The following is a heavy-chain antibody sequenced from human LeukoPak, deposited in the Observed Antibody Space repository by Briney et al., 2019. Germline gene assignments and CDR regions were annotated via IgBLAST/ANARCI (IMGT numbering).Heavy chain of an antibody. Sequence: ASVKVSCKASGHTFTSYDINWVRQATGQGLEWLGWMNPDTGNTGSAQKFQGRVTMTRNTSISTAYMELSSLRSDDTAVYYCARSPNRYYDIWTGYYNIWFDPWGQGTLVTVSS. CDR1: GHTFTSYD. CDR2: MNPDTGNT. J-gene: IGHJ5*02. V-gene: IGHV1-8*01. D-gene: IGHD3-9*01. CDR3: ARSPNRYYDIWTGYYNIWFDP.